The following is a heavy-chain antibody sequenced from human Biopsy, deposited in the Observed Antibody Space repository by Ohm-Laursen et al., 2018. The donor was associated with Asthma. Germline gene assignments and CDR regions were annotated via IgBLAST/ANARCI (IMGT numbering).Heavy chain of an antibody. J-gene: IGHJ4*02. CDR1: GFSFGSYG. Sequence: SLRLSCAASGFSFGSYGMHWVRQAPGKGLEWVAVMSFDGRQTYYADSVKGRFTISRDNSKNTLYLQMNSLRAEDTAVYYCAKDERLYYGSDSKYMQPVPLGDWGQGTLVIVSA. CDR2: MSFDGRQT. D-gene: IGHD3-10*01. V-gene: IGHV3-30*18. CDR3: AKDERLYYGSDSKYMQPVPLGD.